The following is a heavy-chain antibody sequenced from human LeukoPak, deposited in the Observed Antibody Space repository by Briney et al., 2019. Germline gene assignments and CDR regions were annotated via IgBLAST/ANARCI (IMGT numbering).Heavy chain of an antibody. D-gene: IGHD3-22*01. J-gene: IGHJ4*02. CDR2: IIPILGIA. CDR3: AREVDRDYYDSSGYSYPYYFDY. CDR1: GGTFSSYA. Sequence: ASVNVSCKASGGTFSSYAISWVRQAPGQGLEWMGRIIPILGIANYAQKFQGRVTITADKSTSTAYMELSSLRSEDTAVYYCAREVDRDYYDSSGYSYPYYFDYWGQGTLVTVSS. V-gene: IGHV1-69*04.